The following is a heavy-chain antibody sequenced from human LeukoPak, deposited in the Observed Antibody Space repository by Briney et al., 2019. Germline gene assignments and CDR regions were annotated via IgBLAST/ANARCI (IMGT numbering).Heavy chain of an antibody. CDR2: VSGSGGST. V-gene: IGHV3-23*01. CDR3: ARDVLEHPFDY. D-gene: IGHD1-1*01. Sequence: GGSLRLSCVASGFTFSSYSMSWVRQAPGKGLEWVSGVSGSGGSTYYAGAVKGRFTISRDNSKNTVYLQMNSLRAEDTAVYFCARDVLEHPFDYWGQGTLVTVSS. J-gene: IGHJ4*02. CDR1: GFTFSSYS.